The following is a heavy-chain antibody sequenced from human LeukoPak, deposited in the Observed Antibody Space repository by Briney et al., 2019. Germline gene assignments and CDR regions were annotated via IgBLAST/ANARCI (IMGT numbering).Heavy chain of an antibody. J-gene: IGHJ4*02. D-gene: IGHD3-10*01. CDR2: IWYDGSNK. Sequence: GWSLRLSCAASGFTFSSYGMHWVRHAPGKGLEWVAVIWYDGSNKYYADSVKGRFTISRDNSKNTLYLQMNSLRAEDTAVYYCARVQTPSGSGSYSFDYWGQGTLVTVSS. CDR3: ARVQTPSGSGSYSFDY. V-gene: IGHV3-33*01. CDR1: GFTFSSYG.